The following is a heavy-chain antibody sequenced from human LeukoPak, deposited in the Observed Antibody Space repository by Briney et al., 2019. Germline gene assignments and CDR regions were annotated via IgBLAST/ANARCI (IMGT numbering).Heavy chain of an antibody. CDR1: GFTFSSYA. D-gene: IGHD6-13*01. V-gene: IGHV3-30*04. CDR2: ISYDGSNK. Sequence: PGGSLRLSCAASGFTFSSYAMHWVRQAPGKGLEWVAVISYDGSNKYYADSVKGRFTISRDNSKNTLYLQMNSLRAEDTAVYYCARDGYRSSSLDYWGQGTLVTVSS. J-gene: IGHJ4*02. CDR3: ARDGYRSSSLDY.